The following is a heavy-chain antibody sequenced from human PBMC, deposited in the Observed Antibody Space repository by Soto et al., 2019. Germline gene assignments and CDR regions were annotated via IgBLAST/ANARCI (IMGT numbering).Heavy chain of an antibody. CDR3: ARNYYYSGSTILHPLDY. Sequence: PGGSMRLXCAVSGFNVSSKYMSWVRQAQGKGLEWVSVIYSAYKGGSTYYANSVKGRFTIYRDNSNNTLYLQMNSLRVEDTAVYYCARNYYYSGSTILHPLDYWGQGTLVTVSS. CDR2: IYSAYKGGST. V-gene: IGHV3-66*01. D-gene: IGHD3-10*01. J-gene: IGHJ4*02. CDR1: GFNVSSKY.